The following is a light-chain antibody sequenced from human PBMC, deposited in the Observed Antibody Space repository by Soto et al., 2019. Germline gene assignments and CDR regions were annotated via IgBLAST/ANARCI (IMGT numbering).Light chain of an antibody. J-gene: IGKJ1*01. CDR1: ESVSSN. CDR3: QQCGSSPWT. Sequence: VMTQSPATLSVSPGERVTLSCRASESVSSNLAWYQQRPGQAPRLLIYAASSRATGIPDRFSVGGSGTDFTLTISRLEPEDFAVYYCQQCGSSPWTFGQGTKGDI. CDR2: AAS. V-gene: IGKV3-20*01.